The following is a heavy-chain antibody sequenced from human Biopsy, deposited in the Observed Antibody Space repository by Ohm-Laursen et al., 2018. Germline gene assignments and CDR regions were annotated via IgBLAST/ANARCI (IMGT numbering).Heavy chain of an antibody. CDR3: ARDRGYYSDRTVPGYFDL. V-gene: IGHV4-59*12. CDR2: VYYTGST. J-gene: IGHJ2*01. D-gene: IGHD3-22*01. CDR1: GDSISSYY. Sequence: TLSLTCTVSGDSISSYYWSWIRQPPGKGLQWIGYVYYTGSTDYNPSLQSRVTISVDTSTNHFSLRLRSVTTADTAIYYCARDRGYYSDRTVPGYFDLWGRGTLVTVSS.